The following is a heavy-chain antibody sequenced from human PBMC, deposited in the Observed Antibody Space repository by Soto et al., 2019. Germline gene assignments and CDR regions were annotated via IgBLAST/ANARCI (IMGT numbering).Heavy chain of an antibody. D-gene: IGHD6-19*01. CDR2: IYYSGST. CDR3: ARTPSGWQAFDI. CDR1: GGSISSYY. J-gene: IGHJ3*02. V-gene: IGHV4-59*01. Sequence: PSETLSLTCTVSGGSISSYYWSWIRQPPGKGLEWIGYIYYSGSTDYNPSLKSRVTISVDTSKNQFSLKLSSVTAADTAVYYCARTPSGWQAFDIWGQGTMVTVSS.